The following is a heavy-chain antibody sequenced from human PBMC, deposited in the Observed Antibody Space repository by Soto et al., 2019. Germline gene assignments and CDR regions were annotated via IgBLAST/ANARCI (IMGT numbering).Heavy chain of an antibody. V-gene: IGHV4-59*08. J-gene: IGHJ5*02. CDR2: IYYSGST. CDR3: ARQGLERRFGILNNWFDP. D-gene: IGHD1-1*01. CDR1: GGSISSYY. Sequence: SETLSLTCTVSGGSISSYYWSWIRQPPGKGLEWIGYIYYSGSTNYNPSLKSRVTISVDTSKNQFSLKLSSVTAADTAVYYCARQGLERRFGILNNWFDPWGQGTLVTVSS.